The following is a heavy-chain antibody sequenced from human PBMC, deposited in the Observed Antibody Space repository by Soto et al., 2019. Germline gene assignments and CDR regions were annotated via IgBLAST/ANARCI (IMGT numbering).Heavy chain of an antibody. Sequence: QALSLTCALPGDNVSRNSAAWNWFRQSPSRGLEWLGRTYYRSKWYNDYAVSVKSRITINPDTSKNQFSLQLNSVTPEDTAVYYCARDHRGVATLKLFDYWGQGTLGTGSS. CDR1: GDNVSRNSAA. CDR3: ARDHRGVATLKLFDY. D-gene: IGHD5-12*01. CDR2: TYYRSKWYN. V-gene: IGHV6-1*01. J-gene: IGHJ4*02.